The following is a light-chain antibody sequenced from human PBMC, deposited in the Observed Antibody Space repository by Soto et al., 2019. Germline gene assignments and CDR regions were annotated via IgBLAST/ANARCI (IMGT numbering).Light chain of an antibody. CDR1: SSDVGGYNY. J-gene: IGLJ1*01. Sequence: QSVLTQPRSVSGSPGQSLTISCTVTSSDVGGYNYVSWYQQYPGKVPKLMIYDVTKRPSGVPDRFSGSKSGNTASLTISGLQAEDEADYYCCSHAGSYTYVFGTGTKVTVL. CDR3: CSHAGSYTYV. CDR2: DVT. V-gene: IGLV2-11*01.